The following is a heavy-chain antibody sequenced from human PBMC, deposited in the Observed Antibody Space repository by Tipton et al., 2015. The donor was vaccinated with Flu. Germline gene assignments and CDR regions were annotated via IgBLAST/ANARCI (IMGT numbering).Heavy chain of an antibody. D-gene: IGHD3-10*01. V-gene: IGHV4-61*02. Sequence: TLSLTCTVSGGSISSGSYYWSWIRQPAGKGLEWIGRIYTTGSTNYNPSLKSRVTISADTSKNKFSLELRSVTAADTAVYYCATIYYYGSGDYYLDSWGQGTLVTVSS. CDR1: GGSISSGSYY. J-gene: IGHJ4*02. CDR2: IYTTGST. CDR3: ATIYYYGSGDYYLDS.